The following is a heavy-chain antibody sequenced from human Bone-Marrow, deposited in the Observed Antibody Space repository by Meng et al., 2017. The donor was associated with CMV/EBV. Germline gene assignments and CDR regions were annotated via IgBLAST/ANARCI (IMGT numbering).Heavy chain of an antibody. V-gene: IGHV1-8*01. D-gene: IGHD1-26*01. Sequence: ASVKVSCKASGYTFTSYDINWVRQATGQGLEWMGWMNAHSGGTAYAHKFQGRVTMTRNTFITTAYMELSSLRSEDTAVYYCARGRSGSHIWGQGTLVTVSS. CDR2: MNAHSGGT. J-gene: IGHJ4*02. CDR3: ARGRSGSHI. CDR1: GYTFTSYD.